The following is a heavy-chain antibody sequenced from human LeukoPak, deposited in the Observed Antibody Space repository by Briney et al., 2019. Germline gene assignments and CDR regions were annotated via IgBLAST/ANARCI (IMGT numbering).Heavy chain of an antibody. D-gene: IGHD1-26*01. CDR1: GFTFTSYG. CDR2: IWYDGSNK. J-gene: IGHJ4*02. CDR3: ARGAYRYSGSYYLFDY. V-gene: IGHV3-33*01. Sequence: GGSLRLSCAASGFTFTSYGMHWVRHAPGKGLEWVAVIWYDGSNKYYADSVKGRFTISRDNSKNTLFLQMNSLRAEDTAVYYCARGAYRYSGSYYLFDYWGQGTLVTVS.